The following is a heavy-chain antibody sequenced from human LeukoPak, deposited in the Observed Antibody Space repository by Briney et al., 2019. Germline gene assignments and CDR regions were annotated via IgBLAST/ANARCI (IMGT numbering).Heavy chain of an antibody. D-gene: IGHD1-26*01. CDR1: GFTFSSYG. V-gene: IGHV3-30*02. J-gene: IGHJ4*02. CDR2: IRYDGSNK. CDR3: AKIEGGSYDSSSFDY. Sequence: GGSLRLSCAASGFTFSSYGIHWVRQAPGKGLEGVAFIRYDGSNKYYADSVKGRFTISRDNSKNTLYLQMNSLRAEDTAVYYCAKIEGGSYDSSSFDYWGQGTLVTVSS.